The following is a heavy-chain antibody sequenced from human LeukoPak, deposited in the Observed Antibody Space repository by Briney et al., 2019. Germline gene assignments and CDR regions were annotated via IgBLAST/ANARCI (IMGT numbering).Heavy chain of an antibody. J-gene: IGHJ4*02. V-gene: IGHV3-23*01. D-gene: IGHD3-10*02. CDR3: ARPVVLGAYLRGAYYFDS. CDR2: PSGSGAST. CDR1: GFSFSSFA. Sequence: GSLRLSCAASGFSFSSFALSWVRPVPGQGLEWVSAPSGSGASTSYADSVKGGFTTSRDNSKNTLYLQTNSLRVEDTAVYYCARPVVLGAYLRGAYYFDSWGQGTLVTVAS.